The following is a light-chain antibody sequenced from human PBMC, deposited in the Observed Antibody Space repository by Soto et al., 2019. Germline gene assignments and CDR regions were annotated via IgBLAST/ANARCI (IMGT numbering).Light chain of an antibody. V-gene: IGKV3-20*01. Sequence: EVVLTQSPGTLSLSPGERATLSCRASQRINNNFLAWYQQKPGQAPRLLIYGASSRATGISDRFTGSGSGTDFTLTISRLEPEDFAVYYCQQYGISPGFTFGPGTKVDIK. CDR1: QRINNNF. CDR2: GAS. CDR3: QQYGISPGFT. J-gene: IGKJ3*01.